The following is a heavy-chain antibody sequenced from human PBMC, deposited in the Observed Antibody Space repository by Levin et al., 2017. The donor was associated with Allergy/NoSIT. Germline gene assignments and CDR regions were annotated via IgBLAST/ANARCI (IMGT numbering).Heavy chain of an antibody. D-gene: IGHD6-13*01. CDR3: ARAQSGSSSPQWHSNWFDP. CDR2: IYYSGST. Sequence: SETLSLTCTVSGGSISSGGYYWSWIRQHPGKGLEWIGYIYYSGSTYYNPSLKSRVTISVDTSKNQFSLKLSSVTAADTAVYYCARAQSGSSSPQWHSNWFDPWGQGTLVTVSS. CDR1: GGSISSGGYY. J-gene: IGHJ5*02. V-gene: IGHV4-31*03.